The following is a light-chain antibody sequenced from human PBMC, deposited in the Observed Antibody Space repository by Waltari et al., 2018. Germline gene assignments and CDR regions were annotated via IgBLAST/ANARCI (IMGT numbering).Light chain of an antibody. J-gene: IGKJ1*01. CDR3: LENYNYPWT. V-gene: IGKV1-6*01. Sequence: AFQMTQSPSSLSASVGYSVTITCRTNKGIGNDVGWYQQKPGKAPKLLIYAASSLQSGVPSRFSGSGSGTDFTLTISSLQPEDFATYYCLENYNYPWTFGQGTRVEIK. CDR2: AAS. CDR1: KGIGND.